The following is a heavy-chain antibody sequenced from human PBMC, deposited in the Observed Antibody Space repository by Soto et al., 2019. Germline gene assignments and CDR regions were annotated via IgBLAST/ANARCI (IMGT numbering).Heavy chain of an antibody. J-gene: IGHJ6*02. D-gene: IGHD3-10*01. Sequence: ASETLCRTATAGGGSVSRYYWSWIRQPPGKGLEWIGYIYYSGSTNYNPSLKSRVTISVDTSKNQFSLKLSSVTAADTAVYYCARLMVRGWYYGMDVWGQGTTVT. V-gene: IGHV4-59*02. CDR2: IYYSGST. CDR1: GGSVSRYY. CDR3: ARLMVRGWYYGMDV.